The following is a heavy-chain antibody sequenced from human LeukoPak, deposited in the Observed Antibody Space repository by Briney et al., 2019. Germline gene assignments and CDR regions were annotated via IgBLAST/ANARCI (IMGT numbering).Heavy chain of an antibody. D-gene: IGHD3-22*01. CDR2: ISPNGVST. J-gene: IGHJ4*02. CDR3: ARARLITTGKDY. V-gene: IGHV3-64*01. CDR1: GFTFSRYA. Sequence: GGSLRPSCAVSGFTFSRYAMHWVRQAPGKGLEYVSAISPNGVSTYYAHSVQGRFTISRDNSKNALYLQAGSLRTEDMAVYYCARARLITTGKDYWGQGTLVTVSS.